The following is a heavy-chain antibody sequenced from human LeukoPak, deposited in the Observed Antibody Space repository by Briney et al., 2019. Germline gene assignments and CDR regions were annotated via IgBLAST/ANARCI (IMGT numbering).Heavy chain of an antibody. J-gene: IGHJ3*02. Sequence: GGSLRLSCAASGFTFSSYEMNWVRQAPGKGLEWVSYISSSGSTIYYADSVKGRFTISRDNAKNSLYLQMNSLRAEDTAVYYCARMRGGDCYGYCAFDIWGQGTMVTVSS. CDR1: GFTFSSYE. D-gene: IGHD2-21*02. V-gene: IGHV3-48*03. CDR3: ARMRGGDCYGYCAFDI. CDR2: ISSSGSTI.